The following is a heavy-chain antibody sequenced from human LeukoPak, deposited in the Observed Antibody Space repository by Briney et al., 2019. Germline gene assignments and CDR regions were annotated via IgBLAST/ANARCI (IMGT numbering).Heavy chain of an antibody. CDR2: FYDTRGP. D-gene: IGHD3-10*01. CDR1: GGSISLYY. CDR3: ARGRGSLTY. V-gene: IGHV4-59*01. Sequence: KPSETLSLTCTVSGGSISLYYWSWIRQPPGKGLEWIGYFYDTRGPKYNPSLERRVTISVDMSRNQFSLNLTSVTAADTAVYYCARGRGSLTYWGQGTLATVSS. J-gene: IGHJ4*02.